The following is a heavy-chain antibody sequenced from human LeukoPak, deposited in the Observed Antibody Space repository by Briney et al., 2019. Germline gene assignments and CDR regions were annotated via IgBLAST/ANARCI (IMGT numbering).Heavy chain of an antibody. V-gene: IGHV3-33*01. CDR2: IWYDGSNK. CDR1: GFTFSSYG. D-gene: IGHD6-13*01. CDR3: SRGGSSSRKEYFDY. J-gene: IGHJ4*02. Sequence: GGPLRLSCAASGFTFSSYGMHWVRQAPGKGLEWVAVIWYDGSNKYYADSVKGRFTISRDNSKNTLYLQMNSLRAEDTAVYYCSRGGSSSRKEYFDYWGQGTLVTVSS.